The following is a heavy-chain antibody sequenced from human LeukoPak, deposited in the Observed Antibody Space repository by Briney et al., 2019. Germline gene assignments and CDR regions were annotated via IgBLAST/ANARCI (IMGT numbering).Heavy chain of an antibody. V-gene: IGHV3-23*01. D-gene: IGHD1-1*01. CDR1: GFTFSSYA. Sequence: GGSLRLSCAASGFTFSSYAMSWVRQAPGKGLEWVSAISGSGGSTYYADSVKGRFTISRDNSKNTLYLQMNSLRGEDMAMYYCVTNIAGAFDIWGQGTMVTVSS. J-gene: IGHJ3*02. CDR3: VTNIAGAFDI. CDR2: ISGSGGST.